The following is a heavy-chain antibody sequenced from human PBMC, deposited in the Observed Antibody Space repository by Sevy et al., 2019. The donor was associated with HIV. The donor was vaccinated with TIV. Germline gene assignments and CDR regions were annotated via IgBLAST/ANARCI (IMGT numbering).Heavy chain of an antibody. V-gene: IGHV3-21*01. CDR3: ARDMAYGSGSIVYDY. J-gene: IGHJ4*02. CDR1: GFVLSSYT. Sequence: GGSLRLSCAASGFVLSSYTMNWVRQSPGKGLEWVSSISSSSRHIFYADSVKGRFTISRDNARNSLYLQMNSLRAEDTAVYYCARDMAYGSGSIVYDYWGQGTLVTVSS. CDR2: ISSSSRHI. D-gene: IGHD3-10*01.